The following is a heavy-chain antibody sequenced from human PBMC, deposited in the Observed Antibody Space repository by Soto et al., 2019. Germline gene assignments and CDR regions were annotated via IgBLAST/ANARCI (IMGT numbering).Heavy chain of an antibody. D-gene: IGHD4-17*01. CDR3: ARGLDYVGFDY. J-gene: IGHJ4*02. CDR2: IYYRGST. Sequence: QVQLQESGPGLVKPSETLSLTCIVSGDSVSIGTYYWSWIRQPPGKGLEWIGYIYYRGSTNYNPSLKSRVTISIDTSRNQFSLKVNSVTAADTAVYYCARGLDYVGFDYWGQGTLVGVSS. V-gene: IGHV4-61*01. CDR1: GDSVSIGTYY.